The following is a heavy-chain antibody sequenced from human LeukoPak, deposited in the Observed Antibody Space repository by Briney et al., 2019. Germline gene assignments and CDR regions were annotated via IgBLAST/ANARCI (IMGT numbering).Heavy chain of an antibody. CDR3: AKDLGDFTYYYGSGTYYSASDY. CDR1: GFTLDNIA. D-gene: IGHD3-10*01. Sequence: GGSLRLSCAVSGFTLDNIAMCWVRQAPGKGLEWVSAISGSGGSTYYADSVKGRFTISRDYSKNTLYLQMNSLRAEDTAVYYCAKDLGDFTYYYGSGTYYSASDYWGQGTLVTVSS. V-gene: IGHV3-23*01. J-gene: IGHJ4*02. CDR2: ISGSGGST.